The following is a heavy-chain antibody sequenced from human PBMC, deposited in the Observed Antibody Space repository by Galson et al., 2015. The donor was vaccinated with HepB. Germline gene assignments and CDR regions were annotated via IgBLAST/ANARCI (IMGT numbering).Heavy chain of an antibody. V-gene: IGHV4-59*01. J-gene: IGHJ3*02. Sequence: SETLSLTCTVSGGSISSYYWSWIRQPPGKGLEWIGYIYYSGSTNYNPSLKSRVTISVDTSKNQFSLKLSSVTAADTAVYYCARDYYYDSSGDAFDIWGQGTTVTVSS. CDR1: GGSISSYY. CDR2: IYYSGST. D-gene: IGHD3-22*01. CDR3: ARDYYYDSSGDAFDI.